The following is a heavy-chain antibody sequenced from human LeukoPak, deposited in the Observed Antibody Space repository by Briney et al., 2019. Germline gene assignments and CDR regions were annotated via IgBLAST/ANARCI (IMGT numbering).Heavy chain of an antibody. CDR1: GFTFSSYD. CDR2: MSYDVNNK. Sequence: GGSLRLSCAASGFTFSSYDMHWVRQAPGKGLEWVAVMSYDVNNKDYVESVKGRFTISRDNSKNTLYLQMNSLRAEDTAVYYCATLSGYQWDYWGQGTLVTVSS. V-gene: IGHV3-30*03. D-gene: IGHD3-22*01. J-gene: IGHJ4*02. CDR3: ATLSGYQWDY.